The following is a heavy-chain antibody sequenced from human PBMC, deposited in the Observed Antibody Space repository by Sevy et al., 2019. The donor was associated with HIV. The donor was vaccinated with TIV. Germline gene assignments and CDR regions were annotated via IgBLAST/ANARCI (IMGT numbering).Heavy chain of an antibody. CDR1: GDSISNYY. V-gene: IGHV4-59*01. CDR3: ASVVVVPAAKYFYFYYMDV. D-gene: IGHD2-2*01. Sequence: SENLSLTCTVSGDSISNYYGSWIRQPPGKGLEWIGYIYNSGSTNYNPSLKSRVTISVDTSKNQFSLKLSSVTAADTAVYYCASVVVVPAAKYFYFYYMDVWGKGTTVTVSS. J-gene: IGHJ6*03. CDR2: IYNSGST.